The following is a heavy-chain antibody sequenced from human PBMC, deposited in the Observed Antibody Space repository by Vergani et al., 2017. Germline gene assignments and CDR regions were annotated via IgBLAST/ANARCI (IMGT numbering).Heavy chain of an antibody. J-gene: IGHJ4*02. D-gene: IGHD3-22*01. CDR3: AHTGYYDSSGYYYGPLFDY. Sequence: QITLKESGPTLVKPTQPLTLTCTFSGLSLSTSGVGVGWIRQPPGKALEWLVLIYWDDDKRYSPSLKSRLTITKDTSQNQVVLTMTNMDPVDTATYYCAHTGYYDSSGYYYGPLFDYWGQGTLVTVSS. CDR2: IYWDDDK. V-gene: IGHV2-5*02. CDR1: GLSLSTSGVG.